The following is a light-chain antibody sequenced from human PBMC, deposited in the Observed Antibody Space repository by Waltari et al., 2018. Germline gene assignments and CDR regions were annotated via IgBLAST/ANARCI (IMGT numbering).Light chain of an antibody. CDR1: QDISNY. J-gene: IGKJ4*01. CDR2: DAS. Sequence: DIQMTQTPYSLSASVGERVTNTCQASQDISNYLNWYQQKPGKAPKLLIYDASKLETGVPSRCSGSGSGTDFTFTISSLQPEDIATYYCQQYDNLPLTFGGGTKVEIK. V-gene: IGKV1-33*01. CDR3: QQYDNLPLT.